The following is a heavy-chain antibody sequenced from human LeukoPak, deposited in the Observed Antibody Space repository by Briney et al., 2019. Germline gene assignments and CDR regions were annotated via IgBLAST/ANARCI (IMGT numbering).Heavy chain of an antibody. CDR1: GFTVSSDY. CDR2: IYNGDRT. V-gene: IGHV3-66*01. CDR3: ARDRYYYDSSGYSHGMDV. Sequence: PGGSLRLSCAASGFTVSSDYMSWVRQAPGKGLEWVSVIYNGDRTYYGDSVKGRFTISRDNSENMLYLQMNSLRVEDTAVYYCARDRYYYDSSGYSHGMDVWGQGTTVTVS. D-gene: IGHD3-22*01. J-gene: IGHJ6*02.